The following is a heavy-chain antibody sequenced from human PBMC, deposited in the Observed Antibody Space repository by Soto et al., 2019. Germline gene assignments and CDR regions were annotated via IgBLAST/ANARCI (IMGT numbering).Heavy chain of an antibody. J-gene: IGHJ4*02. Sequence: QVQLVQSGAEVKKPGSSVKVSCKASGGTFSSYAISWVRQAPGQGLESMGGIIPIFGTANYAQKFQGRVTNNAEESKRTGYMELSSLGSEDTAVYYCAGDRNYYDSSGYPFDFWGQGTLVTVSS. CDR1: GGTFSSYA. CDR3: AGDRNYYDSSGYPFDF. CDR2: IIPIFGTA. D-gene: IGHD3-22*01. V-gene: IGHV1-69*12.